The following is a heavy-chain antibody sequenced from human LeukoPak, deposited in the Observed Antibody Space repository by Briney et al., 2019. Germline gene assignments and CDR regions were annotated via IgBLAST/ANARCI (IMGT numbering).Heavy chain of an antibody. D-gene: IGHD2-2*01. J-gene: IGHJ6*04. CDR1: GYTFTIYG. CDR3: AREAIYCSSTSCYANPYYYYGMDV. Sequence: VASVKVSCKSSGYTFTIYGISWVRQAPGQGLEWMGWISAYNGNTNYAQKLQGRVTMTTDTSTSTAYMELRSLRSDDTAVYYCAREAIYCSSTSCYANPYYYYGMDVWGKGTTVTVSS. CDR2: ISAYNGNT. V-gene: IGHV1-18*04.